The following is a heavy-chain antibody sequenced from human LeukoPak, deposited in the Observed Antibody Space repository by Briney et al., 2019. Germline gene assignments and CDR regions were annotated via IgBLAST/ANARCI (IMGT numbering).Heavy chain of an antibody. Sequence: SETLSLTCAVYGGSFSGYYWSWIRQPPGKGLEWIGEINHSGSTNYNPSLKSRVTISVDTSKNQFSLKLSSVTAADTAVYYCARAQYYDIFYYYYYYGMDVWGQGTTVTVSS. D-gene: IGHD3-9*01. V-gene: IGHV4-34*01. CDR3: ARAQYYDIFYYYYYYGMDV. J-gene: IGHJ6*02. CDR2: INHSGST. CDR1: GGSFSGYY.